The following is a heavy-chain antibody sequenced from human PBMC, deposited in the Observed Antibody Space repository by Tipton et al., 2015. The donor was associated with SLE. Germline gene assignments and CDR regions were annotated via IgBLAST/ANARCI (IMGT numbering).Heavy chain of an antibody. D-gene: IGHD4-17*01. J-gene: IGHJ4*02. CDR2: IHYTGST. Sequence: ILSLTCIVSGGSTTTSRNYWGWIRQPPGKGLEWIASIHYTGSTYYNPSLKSRVIISVDTSKNQFSLKLSSMTAADTAVYYCARGDYGTKPGFDYWGQGTLVTVST. CDR3: ARGDYGTKPGFDY. V-gene: IGHV4-39*07. CDR1: GGSTTTSRNY.